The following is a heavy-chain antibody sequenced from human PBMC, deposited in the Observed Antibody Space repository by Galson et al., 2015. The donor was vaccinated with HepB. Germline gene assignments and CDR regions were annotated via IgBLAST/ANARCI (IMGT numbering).Heavy chain of an antibody. V-gene: IGHV1-69*13. CDR1: EDTFISYA. D-gene: IGHD4-17*01. Sequence: SVKVSCKASEDTFISYAISWVRQVPGQGFEYVGGIVPIFGSANYDQKFQGRVTITADDSTKTAYMEVNSLRSDDTAVYYCARAMTTVTTYAYDLWGQGTMATVSS. CDR2: IVPIFGSA. CDR3: ARAMTTVTTYAYDL. J-gene: IGHJ3*01.